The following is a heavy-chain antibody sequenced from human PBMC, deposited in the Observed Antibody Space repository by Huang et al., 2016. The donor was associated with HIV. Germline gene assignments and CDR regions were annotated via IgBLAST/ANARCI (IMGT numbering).Heavy chain of an antibody. J-gene: IGHJ3*02. V-gene: IGHV3-30-3*01. CDR1: GFPFNNHA. Sequence: QVQLVESGGGVVQPGRSLRLSCAASGFPFNNHAMHWVRQAPGKGLDWVAVISNDGSNNYYADSVKGRFTISRDSSKSTLFLHMTSLRTEDTAVHYCARAKDTWDAYDIWGQGTMVIVSS. CDR2: ISNDGSNN. CDR3: ARAKDTWDAYDI. D-gene: IGHD5-18*01.